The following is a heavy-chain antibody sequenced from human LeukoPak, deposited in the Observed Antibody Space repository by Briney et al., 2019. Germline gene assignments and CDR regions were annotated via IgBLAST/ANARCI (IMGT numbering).Heavy chain of an antibody. J-gene: IGHJ6*02. CDR2: IRSKGHGGTT. CDR1: GFTFGDYA. CDR3: TRLGNYCSGGSCFPNSYYYGMDV. D-gene: IGHD2-15*01. V-gene: IGHV3-49*04. Sequence: GGSLRLSCTTSGFTFGDYAMSWVRQAPGKGLEWVGFIRSKGHGGTTEYAASVRGRFTISRDDSKSVAYLQMNSLKTEDTAVYYCTRLGNYCSGGSCFPNSYYYGMDVWGQGTTVAVS.